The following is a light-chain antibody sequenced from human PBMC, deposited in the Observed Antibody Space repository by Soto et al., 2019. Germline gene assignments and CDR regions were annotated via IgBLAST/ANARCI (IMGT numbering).Light chain of an antibody. Sequence: QSALTQPASVSGSPGQSITISCTGTSSDVGSYKLVSWYQQHPGKAPKLMIYEVTKRPSGVSNRFSGSKSGNTASLTISGLQAEDEADYYCCSYAGSSWVFGGGTKVTVL. J-gene: IGLJ3*02. CDR1: SSDVGSYKL. V-gene: IGLV2-23*02. CDR2: EVT. CDR3: CSYAGSSWV.